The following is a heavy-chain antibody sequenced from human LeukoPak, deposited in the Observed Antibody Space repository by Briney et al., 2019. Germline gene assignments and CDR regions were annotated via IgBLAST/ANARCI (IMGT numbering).Heavy chain of an antibody. CDR1: GFTFSSYS. CDR2: ISSSSSYI. Sequence: PGGSLRLXCAASGFTFSSYSMNWVRQAPGKGLESVSSISSSSSYIYYADSVKGRFTISRDNAKNSLYLQMNSLRAEDTAVYYCARDHLLSGWDEGWFDPWGQGTLVTVSS. CDR3: ARDHLLSGWDEGWFDP. D-gene: IGHD6-19*01. V-gene: IGHV3-21*01. J-gene: IGHJ5*02.